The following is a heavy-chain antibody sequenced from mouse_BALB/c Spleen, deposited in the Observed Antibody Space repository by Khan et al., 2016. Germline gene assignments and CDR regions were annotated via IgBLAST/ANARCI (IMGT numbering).Heavy chain of an antibody. CDR2: ILPGSGST. Sequence: QVQLQQSGAELMKPGASVMISCKATGYTFSSYWIEWVKQRPGHGLEWIGEILPGSGSTNYNEKFRGKATFTADTSSNTAYMQLSSLTSEDSAVHYCARTDRRGYFDYWGQGTTLTVSS. CDR1: GYTFSSYW. J-gene: IGHJ2*01. V-gene: IGHV1-9*01. CDR3: ARTDRRGYFDY.